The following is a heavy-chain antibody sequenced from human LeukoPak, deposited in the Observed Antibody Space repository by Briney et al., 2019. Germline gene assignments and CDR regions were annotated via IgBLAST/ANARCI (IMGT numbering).Heavy chain of an antibody. D-gene: IGHD2-15*01. CDR1: GFTFSSYS. Sequence: GESLKISCAASGFTFSSYSMNWVRQAPGKGLEWVSSISSSSCYIYYADSVKGRFTISRDNAKNSLYLQMNSLRAEDTAVYYCARDEVAYCSGGSCYSTWFDPWGQGTLVTVSS. V-gene: IGHV3-21*06. J-gene: IGHJ5*02. CDR2: ISSSSCYI. CDR3: ARDEVAYCSGGSCYSTWFDP.